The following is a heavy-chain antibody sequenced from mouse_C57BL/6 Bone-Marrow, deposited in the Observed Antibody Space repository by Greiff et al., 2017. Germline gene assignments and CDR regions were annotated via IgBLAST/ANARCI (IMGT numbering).Heavy chain of an antibody. CDR3: ARSSAYYYGSSYDWYFDV. Sequence: QVQLQQSGPELVKPGASVKLSCKASGYTFTSYDINWVKQRPGQGLEWIGWIYPRDGSTKYNEKFKGKATLTVDTSSSTAYMELHSLTSEDSAVYFCARSSAYYYGSSYDWYFDVWGTGTTVTVSS. CDR1: GYTFTSYD. D-gene: IGHD1-1*01. J-gene: IGHJ1*03. CDR2: IYPRDGST. V-gene: IGHV1-85*01.